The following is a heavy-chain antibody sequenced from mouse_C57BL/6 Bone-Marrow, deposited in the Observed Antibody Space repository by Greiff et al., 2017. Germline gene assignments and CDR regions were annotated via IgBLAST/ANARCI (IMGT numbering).Heavy chain of an antibody. V-gene: IGHV3-6*01. CDR1: GYSITSGYY. J-gene: IGHJ4*01. Sequence: EVQLVESGPGLVKPSQSLSLTCSVTGYSITSGYYWNWIRQFPGNKLEWMGYISYDGSNNYNPSLKNRISITRDTSKNQFFLKLNSVTTEDTATYYCARPPLYDYDAMDYWGQGTSVTVSS. CDR3: ARPPLYDYDAMDY. CDR2: ISYDGSN. D-gene: IGHD2-3*01.